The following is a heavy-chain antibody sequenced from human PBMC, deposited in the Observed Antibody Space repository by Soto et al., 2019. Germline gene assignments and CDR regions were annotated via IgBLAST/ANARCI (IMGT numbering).Heavy chain of an antibody. CDR1: GGSISSSYYS. V-gene: IGHV4-39*01. J-gene: IGHJ5*02. D-gene: IGHD3-3*01. CDR3: ARQAHSRVVTHWFDP. Sequence: SETLSLTCTVSGGSISSSYYSWGWIRQPPGKGLEWIGAIYYSGSTYYNPSLRSRVTISGDTSKNQFSLKLSSVTAADTAVYYCARQAHSRVVTHWFDPWGLGTLVTVSS. CDR2: IYYSGST.